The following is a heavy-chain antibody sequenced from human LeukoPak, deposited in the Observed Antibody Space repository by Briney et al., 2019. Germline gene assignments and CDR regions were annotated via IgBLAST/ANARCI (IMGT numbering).Heavy chain of an antibody. CDR2: ISYDGSNK. V-gene: IGHV3-30*18. D-gene: IGHD4-17*01. CDR1: GFTFSSYG. Sequence: GGSLRLSCAASGFTFSSYGMHWVRQAPGKGLEWVAVISYDGSNKYYADSVKGRFTISRDNSKNTLYLQMNSLRAEDTAVYYCAKDQGIIHGEYYGMDVWGQGTTVTVSS. CDR3: AKDQGIIHGEYYGMDV. J-gene: IGHJ6*02.